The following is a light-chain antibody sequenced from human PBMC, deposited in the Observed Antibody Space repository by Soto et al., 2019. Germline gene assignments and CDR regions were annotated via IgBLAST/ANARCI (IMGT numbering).Light chain of an antibody. Sequence: EIGMTQSPATLSMSPGERATLSCRASQSISTKLAWYQQKPGQAPRLLLYGASTRATGIPTRFSGAGSGTEFTLTISSLQSEDFALYYCQQYNDWPITYGQGTRLEIE. CDR1: QSISTK. J-gene: IGKJ5*01. CDR2: GAS. V-gene: IGKV3-15*01. CDR3: QQYNDWPIT.